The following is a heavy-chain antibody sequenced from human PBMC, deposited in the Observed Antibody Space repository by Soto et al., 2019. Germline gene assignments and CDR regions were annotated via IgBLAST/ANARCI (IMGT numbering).Heavy chain of an antibody. CDR2: IWYDGNNK. J-gene: IGHJ4*02. D-gene: IGHD2-21*01. CDR1: VFTFSSYG. CDR3: ARGLHSLFDY. Sequence: HPWWSLRLSCSASVFTFSSYGMHWFRQAPGKGLEWVAVIWYDGNNKYYADSVKGRFTISRDNSNNTLYVQMTSLRAEDTAVYYCARGLHSLFDYWGQGTLVTVSS. V-gene: IGHV3-33*01.